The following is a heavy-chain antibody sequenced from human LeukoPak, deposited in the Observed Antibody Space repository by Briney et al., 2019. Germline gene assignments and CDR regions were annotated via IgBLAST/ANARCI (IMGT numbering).Heavy chain of an antibody. CDR2: INPDSGGT. J-gene: IGHJ4*02. CDR3: ARDSTFGELPH. Sequence: ASVKVSCKASGYTFTGYHIYWVRQAPGQGLEWMGWINPDSGGTNYAQKFQGRVTMTRDTSISTAYMELTRLTSDDTAVYYCARDSTFGELPHWGQGTLVTVSS. V-gene: IGHV1-2*02. D-gene: IGHD3-10*01. CDR1: GYTFTGYH.